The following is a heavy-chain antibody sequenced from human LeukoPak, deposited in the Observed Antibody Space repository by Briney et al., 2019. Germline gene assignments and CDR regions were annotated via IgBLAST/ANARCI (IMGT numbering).Heavy chain of an antibody. CDR3: AKGTGWRDGYNFDY. CDR1: GFTFSSNA. CDR2: ISGSGYTT. Sequence: GGSLRLSCAASGFTFSSNAMSWVRQAPGKGLEWVSSISGSGYTTYYADSVKGRFTISRGNSKNTLYLQMNNLRAEDTAVYYCAKGTGWRDGYNFDYWGQGTLVTVSS. J-gene: IGHJ4*02. D-gene: IGHD5-24*01. V-gene: IGHV3-23*01.